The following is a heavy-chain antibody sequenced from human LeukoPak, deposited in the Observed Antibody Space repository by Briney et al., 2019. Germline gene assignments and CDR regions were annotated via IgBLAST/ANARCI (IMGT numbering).Heavy chain of an antibody. CDR1: GFTFSSYS. J-gene: IGHJ5*02. CDR2: ISSSSSYI. V-gene: IGHV3-21*01. CDR3: ATMVRGLIIYWFDP. D-gene: IGHD3-10*01. Sequence: GGSLRLSCAASGFTFSSYSMNWVRQAPGKGLEWVSSISSSSSYIYYADSVKGRFTISRDNAKNSLYLQMNSLRAEDTAVYYCATMVRGLIIYWFDPWGQGTLVTVSS.